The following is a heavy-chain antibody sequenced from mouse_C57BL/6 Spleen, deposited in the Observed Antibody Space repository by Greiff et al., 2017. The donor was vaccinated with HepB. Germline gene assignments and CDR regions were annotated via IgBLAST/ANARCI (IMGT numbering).Heavy chain of an antibody. CDR1: GYTFTDYE. D-gene: IGHD2-3*01. CDR3: TRGRNALYFAY. V-gene: IGHV1-15*01. J-gene: IGHJ3*01. CDR2: IDPETGGN. Sequence: VQLQQSGAELVRPGASVTLSCKASGYTFTDYEMHWVKQTPVHGLEWIGAIDPETGGNAYNQKFKGKAILTADKSSSTAYMELRSLTSEDSAVYYCTRGRNALYFAYWGQGTLVTVSA.